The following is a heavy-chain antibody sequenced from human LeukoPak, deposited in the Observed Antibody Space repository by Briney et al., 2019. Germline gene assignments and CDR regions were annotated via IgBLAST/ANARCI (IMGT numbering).Heavy chain of an antibody. CDR3: ARDAGNSGYGCDL. Sequence: GGSLRLSCAASGFAFGDYSMNWVRQAPGKGLEWVSHIRSSSETFYADSVKGRFTISRDNARNSLYLQMNNLRGEDTAIYYCARDAGNSGYGCDLWGQGTLVTVSS. CDR1: GFAFGDYS. CDR2: IRSSSET. J-gene: IGHJ5*02. D-gene: IGHD5-12*01. V-gene: IGHV3-48*01.